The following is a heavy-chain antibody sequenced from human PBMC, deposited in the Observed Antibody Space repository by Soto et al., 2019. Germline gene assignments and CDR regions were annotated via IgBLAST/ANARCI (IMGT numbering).Heavy chain of an antibody. CDR3: ARRCSGGSCYPGYYYYGMDV. CDR1: GGSISSSSYY. J-gene: IGHJ6*02. CDR2: IYYSGST. V-gene: IGHV4-39*01. D-gene: IGHD2-15*01. Sequence: PSETLSLTCTVSGGSISSSSYYWGWVRQPPGKGLEWIGSIYYSGSTYYNPSLKSRVTISVDTSKNQFSLKLSSVTAADTAVYYCARRCSGGSCYPGYYYYGMDVWGQGTTVTVSS.